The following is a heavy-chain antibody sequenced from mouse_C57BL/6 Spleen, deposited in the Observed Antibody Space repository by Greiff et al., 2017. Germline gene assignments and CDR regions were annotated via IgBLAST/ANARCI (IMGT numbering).Heavy chain of an antibody. Sequence: EVMLVESGGGLVQPGGSLKLSCAASGFTFSDYYMYWVRQTPEKRLEWVAYISNGGGSTYYPDTVKGRFTISRDNAKNTLYLQMSRLKSEDTAMYYCARHTGYSNDWYFDVWGTGTTVTVSS. CDR2: ISNGGGST. CDR3: ARHTGYSNDWYFDV. J-gene: IGHJ1*03. V-gene: IGHV5-12*01. D-gene: IGHD2-5*01. CDR1: GFTFSDYY.